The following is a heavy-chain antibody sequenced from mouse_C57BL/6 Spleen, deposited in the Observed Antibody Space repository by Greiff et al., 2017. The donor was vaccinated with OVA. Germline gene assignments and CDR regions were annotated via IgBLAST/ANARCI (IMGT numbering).Heavy chain of an antibody. CDR3: ARDTSYGNSFDY. D-gene: IGHD2-10*01. Sequence: EVQLQQSGPELVKPGASVKISCKASGYTFTDYYMNWVKQSPGKSLEWIGDINPNNGGTSYNQKFKGKATLTVDKSSSTAYMELRSLTSEDSAVYYCARDTSYGNSFDYWGQGTTLTVSS. V-gene: IGHV1-26*01. J-gene: IGHJ2*01. CDR2: INPNNGGT. CDR1: GYTFTDYY.